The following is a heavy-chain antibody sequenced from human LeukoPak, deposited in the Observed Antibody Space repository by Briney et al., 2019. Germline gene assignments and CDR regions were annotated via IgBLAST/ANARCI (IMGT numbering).Heavy chain of an antibody. V-gene: IGHV4-59*01. CDR2: IYYSGST. J-gene: IGHJ4*02. D-gene: IGHD3-22*01. CDR1: GGSISSYY. CDR3: ARADYYDSSGYDY. Sequence: SETLSLTCIVSGGSISSYYWSWIRQPPGKGLEWIGYIYYSGSTNYNPSLKSRVTISVDTSKNQFSLKLSSVTAANTAVYYCARADYYDSSGYDYWGQGTLVTVSS.